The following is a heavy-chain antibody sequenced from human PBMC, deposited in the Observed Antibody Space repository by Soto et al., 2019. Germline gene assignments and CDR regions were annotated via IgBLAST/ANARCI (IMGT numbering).Heavy chain of an antibody. CDR2: ISSSGSTI. CDR1: GFTFSDYY. V-gene: IGHV3-11*01. J-gene: IGHJ6*02. Sequence: QVQLVESGGGLVKPGGSLRLSCEASGFTFSDYYMSWIRQAPGKGLEWVSYISSSGSTIYYADSVKGRFTSSRDNAKNSLYLQMNSLRAEDTAVYYCARELRNFRWCGDLQPYGMDVWGQGTTVTVSS. D-gene: IGHD3-10*01. CDR3: ARELRNFRWCGDLQPYGMDV.